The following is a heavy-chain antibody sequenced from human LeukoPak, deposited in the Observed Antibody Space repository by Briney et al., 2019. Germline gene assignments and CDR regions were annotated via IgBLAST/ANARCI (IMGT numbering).Heavy chain of an antibody. Sequence: QPGGSLRLSCAASGFTFSSYAMSWVRQAPGKGLEWVSAISGSGGSTYYADSVKGRFTISRDNSKNTLYLQMNSLRAEDTAVYYCAKDRGQQWLAPVWPNWFDPWGQGTLVTVSS. J-gene: IGHJ5*02. CDR3: AKDRGQQWLAPVWPNWFDP. CDR1: GFTFSSYA. CDR2: ISGSGGST. D-gene: IGHD6-19*01. V-gene: IGHV3-23*01.